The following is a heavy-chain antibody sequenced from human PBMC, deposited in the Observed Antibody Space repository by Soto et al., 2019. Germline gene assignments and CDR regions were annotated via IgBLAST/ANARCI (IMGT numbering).Heavy chain of an antibody. CDR3: AADQEVAARPYRYYGMDV. D-gene: IGHD6-6*01. CDR2: IVVGSGNT. V-gene: IGHV1-58*01. J-gene: IGHJ6*02. CDR1: GFTFTSSA. Sequence: SVKVSCKASGFTFTSSAVQRVRQARGQRLEWIGWIVVGSGNTNYAQKFQERVTITRDMSTSTAYMELSSLRSEDTAVYYCAADQEVAARPYRYYGMDVWGQGTTVTVSS.